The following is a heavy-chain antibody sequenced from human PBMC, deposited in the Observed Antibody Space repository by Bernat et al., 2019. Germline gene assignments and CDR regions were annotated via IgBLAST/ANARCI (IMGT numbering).Heavy chain of an antibody. J-gene: IGHJ4*02. D-gene: IGHD2-8*02. V-gene: IGHV3-30*03. Sequence: QVQLVESGGGVVQPGRSLRLSCAASGFTFSSYGMHWVRQAPGKGLEWVAVISYDGSNKYYADSVKGRFTISRDKSKNTLYLQMNSRGAEDTAVCYCQVGTGYWGQGTLVTVSS. CDR2: ISYDGSNK. CDR1: GFTFSSYG. CDR3: QVGTGY.